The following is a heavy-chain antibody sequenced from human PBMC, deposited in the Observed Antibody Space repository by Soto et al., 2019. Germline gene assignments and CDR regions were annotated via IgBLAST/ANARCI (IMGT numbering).Heavy chain of an antibody. CDR2: INHSGST. J-gene: IGHJ5*02. V-gene: IGHV4-34*01. CDR3: ARGPSGVHSWFDP. D-gene: IGHD3-10*01. Sequence: SETLSLTCAVYGGSFSGYYWSWIRQPPGKGLEWIGEINHSGSTNYNPSLKSRVTISVDTSKNQFSLKLSSVTAADTAVYYCARGPSGVHSWFDPWGQGTLVTVSS. CDR1: GGSFSGYY.